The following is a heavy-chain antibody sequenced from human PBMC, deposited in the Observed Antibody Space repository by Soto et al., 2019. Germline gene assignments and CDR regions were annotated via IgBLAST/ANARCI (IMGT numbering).Heavy chain of an antibody. CDR3: VGLLVAGSAPPFDY. CDR1: GYTFSRYV. J-gene: IGHJ4*02. D-gene: IGHD6-19*01. CDR2: INGGNGNT. Sequence: QVHLVQSGAELKESGASVTVSCKAVGYTFSRYVMHWVRQAPGQRLEWMGWINGGNGNTKYSDKFQGRVIFTRDTSASTAYMDLSSLRSEDTAVYYCVGLLVAGSAPPFDYWGQGTLVTVSS. V-gene: IGHV1-3*01.